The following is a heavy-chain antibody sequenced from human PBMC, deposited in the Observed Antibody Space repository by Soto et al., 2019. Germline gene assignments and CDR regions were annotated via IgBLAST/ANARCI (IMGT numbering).Heavy chain of an antibody. CDR3: AKEGMGYCISTTGDEGAYDYYGMDV. CDR1: GGTFSCYA. Sequence: QVQLVQSGAEVKKPGSSVKVSCKASGGTFSCYAISWVRQAPGQGLEWMGGIIPIFGTANYEQKFQGRVTPTADESTSQAVMELNSLRSEDTAVYSCAKEGMGYCISTTGDEGAYDYYGMDVWGQGTTVTVSS. J-gene: IGHJ6*02. CDR2: IIPIFGTA. V-gene: IGHV1-69*12. D-gene: IGHD2-2*01.